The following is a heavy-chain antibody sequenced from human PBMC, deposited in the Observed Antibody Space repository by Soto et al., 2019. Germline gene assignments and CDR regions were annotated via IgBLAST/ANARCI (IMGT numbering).Heavy chain of an antibody. CDR1: GSSLSPVGVG. Sequence: QITLKESAPTLVQPTQTLTLRCTFSGSSLSPVGVGVGWISQPPGKALEWIAVIYWDNEKRYNPSLSNRLSIHKDLSRNQVVVTMINMDPVDTGTYYCAHLTITYGGVIGLDAFDIWGQGTLVTVSS. V-gene: IGHV2-5*02. J-gene: IGHJ3*02. CDR2: IYWDNEK. D-gene: IGHD3-16*02. CDR3: AHLTITYGGVIGLDAFDI.